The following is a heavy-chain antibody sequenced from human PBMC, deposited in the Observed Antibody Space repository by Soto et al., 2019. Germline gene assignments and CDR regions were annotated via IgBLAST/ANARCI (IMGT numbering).Heavy chain of an antibody. J-gene: IGHJ4*02. Sequence: SETLSLTCTDSGGSISDFYWSWIRQPPGKGLEWIGYIYYSGSTNYNPSLKSRVTVSVDTSNNPFCPNLRSISPADTAVYYWARFGGLPARTFDYWGPGTLVPITS. D-gene: IGHD3-16*01. CDR3: ARFGGLPARTFDY. CDR1: GGSISDFY. V-gene: IGHV4-59*01. CDR2: IYYSGST.